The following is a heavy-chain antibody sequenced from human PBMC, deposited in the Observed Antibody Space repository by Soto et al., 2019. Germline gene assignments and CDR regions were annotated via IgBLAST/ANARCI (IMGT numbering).Heavy chain of an antibody. CDR3: AREVRYFDWLQPYMDV. CDR2: IYSGGNT. Sequence: EVQLVESGGGLVQPGGSLTLTCAASGFTVSSNYMSWVRQAPGKGLEWVSVIYSGGNTYYADSVKGRFTISRDNSKNTLFLQMNSLGAEDTAVYYCAREVRYFDWLQPYMDVWGKGTTVTVSS. V-gene: IGHV3-66*01. J-gene: IGHJ6*03. CDR1: GFTVSSNY. D-gene: IGHD3-9*01.